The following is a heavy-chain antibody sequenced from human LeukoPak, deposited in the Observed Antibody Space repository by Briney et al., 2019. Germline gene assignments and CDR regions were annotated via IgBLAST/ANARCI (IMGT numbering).Heavy chain of an antibody. Sequence: ASVKVSCKASGYTFTSYYMHWVRQAPGQGLEWMGGIIPIFGTANYAQKFQGRVTITTDESTSTAYMELSSLRSEDTAVYYCARSSSYYYGSGSYDWGQGTLVTVSS. D-gene: IGHD3-10*01. V-gene: IGHV1-69*05. J-gene: IGHJ4*02. CDR3: ARSSSYYYGSGSYD. CDR2: IIPIFGTA. CDR1: GYTFTSYY.